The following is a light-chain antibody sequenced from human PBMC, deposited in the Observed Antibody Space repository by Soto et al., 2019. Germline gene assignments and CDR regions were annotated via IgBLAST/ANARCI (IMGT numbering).Light chain of an antibody. CDR2: TAS. J-gene: IGKJ5*01. V-gene: IGKV1-39*01. CDR1: RSISNY. Sequence: DIQLTQSPPSLSASVGDRVTLTCRASRSISNYLNWYQQKPGKAPKLLIYTASSLQNGVPSRFSGGGSGTAFTLTISSLQPEDFATYYSQQTYTSITFGQGTRLEIK. CDR3: QQTYTSIT.